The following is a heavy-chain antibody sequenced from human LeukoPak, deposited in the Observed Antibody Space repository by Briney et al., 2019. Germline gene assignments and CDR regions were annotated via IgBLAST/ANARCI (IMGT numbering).Heavy chain of an antibody. CDR3: ARGITCDY. D-gene: IGHD5-24*01. CDR2: IKEDGSAR. V-gene: IGHV3-7*04. CDR1: GFTFTTSW. Sequence: GVSLRLSCAASGFTFTTSWMSWVRQAPGKGLEWVANIKEDGSARYYVDSVKGRFTISRDNAKNSLYLQLNSLRAEDTAVYYCARGITCDYWGQGTLVTVSS. J-gene: IGHJ4*02.